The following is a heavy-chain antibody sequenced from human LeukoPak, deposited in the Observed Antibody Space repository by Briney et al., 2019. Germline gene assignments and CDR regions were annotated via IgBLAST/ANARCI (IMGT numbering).Heavy chain of an antibody. J-gene: IGHJ4*02. Sequence: PGGSLRLSCAASGFTFSSYAMSWVRQAPGKGLEWVSAISGSGGSTYYADSVKGRFTISRDNSKNTLYLQMNSLRAEDTAVYCCAKDLLRYFDWLLNYFDYWGQGTLVTVSS. CDR3: AKDLLRYFDWLLNYFDY. CDR2: ISGSGGST. V-gene: IGHV3-23*01. D-gene: IGHD3-9*01. CDR1: GFTFSSYA.